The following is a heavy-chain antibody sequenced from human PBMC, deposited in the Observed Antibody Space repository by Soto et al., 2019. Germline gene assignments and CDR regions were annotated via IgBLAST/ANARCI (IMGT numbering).Heavy chain of an antibody. Sequence: EVQLVESGGGLVQPGGSLRLSCAASGFTFSSYSMNWVRQAPGKGLEWVSYISSSSSTIYYADSVKGRFTISRVNAKNSLYLQMISLRAEDTAVYYCARPVYYYYMDVWVKGTTVTVSS. CDR3: ARPVYYYYMDV. V-gene: IGHV3-48*01. CDR2: ISSSSSTI. J-gene: IGHJ6*03. CDR1: GFTFSSYS.